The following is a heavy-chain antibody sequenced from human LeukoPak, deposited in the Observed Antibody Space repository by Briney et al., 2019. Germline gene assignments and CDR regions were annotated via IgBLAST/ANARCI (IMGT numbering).Heavy chain of an antibody. D-gene: IGHD6-13*01. J-gene: IGHJ4*02. V-gene: IGHV1-2*06. Sequence: GASVKVSCKASGYTFTGYYLHWVQQAPGQGLEWMGRINPNSGGANYAQKFQGRVTMTRDTSTSIAYMEVSRLRSDDTAVYFCARDAYSSTTFDYWGQGTLVTVSS. CDR3: ARDAYSSTTFDY. CDR2: INPNSGGA. CDR1: GYTFTGYY.